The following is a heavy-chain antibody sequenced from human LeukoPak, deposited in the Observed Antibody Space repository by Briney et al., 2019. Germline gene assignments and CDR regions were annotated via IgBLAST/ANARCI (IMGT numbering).Heavy chain of an antibody. CDR1: GFTFSSYW. J-gene: IGHJ6*03. CDR2: ISYDGSNE. D-gene: IGHD3-22*01. V-gene: IGHV3-30*18. Sequence: TGGSLRLSCAASGFTFSSYWMSWVRQAPGKGLEWVAIISYDGSNEYYADSVKGRFTISRDNSKNTLYLQMNSLRAEDTAVYYCAKVYYYDSSGYYPNRNYYYYMDVWGKGTTVTISS. CDR3: AKVYYYDSSGYYPNRNYYYYMDV.